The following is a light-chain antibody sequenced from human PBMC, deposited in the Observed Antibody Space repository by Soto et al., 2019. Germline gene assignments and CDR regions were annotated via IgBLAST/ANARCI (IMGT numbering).Light chain of an antibody. CDR1: SGDIGAYNY. V-gene: IGLV2-14*01. CDR3: SSYTNTNTLL. CDR2: DVS. Sequence: QSALTQPASVSGSPGQSITISCTGTSGDIGAYNYVTWYQQHPGKAPKLMIYDVSVRPSGVSSRFSGSKSGTTASLSISGLQAEDEADYHCSSYTNTNTLLFGGGTKLTVL. J-gene: IGLJ2*01.